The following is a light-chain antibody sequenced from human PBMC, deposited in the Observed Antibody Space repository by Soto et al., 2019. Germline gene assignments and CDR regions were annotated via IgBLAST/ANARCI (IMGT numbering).Light chain of an antibody. Sequence: DIQMTQSLSSLSASVGDSVTITCRASQSISNSLSWYQQKPGKAPKFLIYVASTLQRGVPSRFSGSGSGTDFTLTISSLQPEDFATYYCQQTFSPPYTFGQGNKLEIQ. J-gene: IGKJ2*01. V-gene: IGKV1-39*01. CDR1: QSISNS. CDR2: VAS. CDR3: QQTFSPPYT.